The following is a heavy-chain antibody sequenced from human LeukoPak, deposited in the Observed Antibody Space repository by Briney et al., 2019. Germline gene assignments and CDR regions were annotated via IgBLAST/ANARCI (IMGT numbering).Heavy chain of an antibody. CDR3: ARTHSYGSQYYFDY. V-gene: IGHV4-61*01. Sequence: SETLSLTCTVSGASVGSGSFYWNWVRQPPGKELEWIGYISYSGHTNYNPSFKGRVTMSVDKSKNQFSLKLTSVTAADRAVYFCARTHSYGSQYYFDYWSQGALVTVSS. CDR2: ISYSGHT. J-gene: IGHJ4*02. D-gene: IGHD5-18*01. CDR1: GASVGSGSFY.